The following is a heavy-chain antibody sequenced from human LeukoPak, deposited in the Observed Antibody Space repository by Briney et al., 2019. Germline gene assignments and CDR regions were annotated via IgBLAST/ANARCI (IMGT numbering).Heavy chain of an antibody. CDR3: ARGTYDSSTYSPRDY. CDR2: INAGNGDT. CDR1: GYTFSTYT. Sequence: ASVKVSCKASGYTFSTYTIHWVRQAPGQRLEWMAWINAGNGDTKFSQKFQGRVIVTRDTSASTAYMELSSLRSEDTAVYYCARGTYDSSTYSPRDYWGQGTLVTVSS. J-gene: IGHJ4*02. V-gene: IGHV1-3*01. D-gene: IGHD3-22*01.